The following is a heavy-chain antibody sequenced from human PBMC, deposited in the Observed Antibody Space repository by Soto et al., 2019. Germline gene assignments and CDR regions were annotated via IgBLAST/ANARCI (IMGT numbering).Heavy chain of an antibody. CDR2: ISYDGSNK. D-gene: IGHD3-10*01. CDR1: GFTFSSYG. V-gene: IGHV3-30*18. J-gene: IGHJ4*02. Sequence: GGSLRLSCAASGFTFSSYGMHWVRQAPGKGLEWVAVISYDGSNKYYADSVKGRFTISRHNSKNTLYLQMNSLRAEDTAVYYCAKDITPTLITPYFDYWGQGTLVTVSS. CDR3: AKDITPTLITPYFDY.